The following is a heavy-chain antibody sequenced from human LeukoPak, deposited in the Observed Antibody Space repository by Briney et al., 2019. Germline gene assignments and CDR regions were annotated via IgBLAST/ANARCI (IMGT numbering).Heavy chain of an antibody. CDR2: MNPNSGNT. Sequence: ASVKVSCKASGYTFTSYDINWVRQATGQGLEWMGWMNPNSGNTGYAQKFQGRVTITRNTSISTAYMELSSLRSEDTAVYYCARASSTSLHDAFDIWGQGTMVTVSS. J-gene: IGHJ3*02. CDR1: GYTFTSYD. CDR3: ARASSTSLHDAFDI. V-gene: IGHV1-8*03. D-gene: IGHD2-2*01.